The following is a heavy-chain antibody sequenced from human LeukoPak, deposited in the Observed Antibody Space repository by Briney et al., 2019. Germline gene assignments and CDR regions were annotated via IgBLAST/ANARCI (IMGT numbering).Heavy chain of an antibody. CDR2: LNGAGTRT. Sequence: PGGSLTLSGETSGFTFSYFWMHWVRHAPGKGLEWVSRLNGAGTRTTYADSVKGRFTISRDNAKNTGDLQMNSLTTEDTAIYYCARPSFYYGSGSFYLGNWGQGTLVTVSS. V-gene: IGHV3-74*01. J-gene: IGHJ4*02. CDR3: ARPSFYYGSGSFYLGN. CDR1: GFTFSYFW. D-gene: IGHD3-10*01.